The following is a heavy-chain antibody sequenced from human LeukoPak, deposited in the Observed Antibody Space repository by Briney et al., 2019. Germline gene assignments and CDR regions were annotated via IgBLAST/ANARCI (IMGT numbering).Heavy chain of an antibody. CDR1: GGSISSYY. V-gene: IGHV4-59*01. D-gene: IGHD1-14*01. J-gene: IGHJ4*02. CDR2: IYYSGST. CDR3: ARETADYFDY. Sequence: SETLSLTCTVSGGSISSYYWSWIRQPPGKGLEWIGYIYYSGSTNYNPSLKSRVTVSVDTSKNQFSLKLSSVTAADTAVYYCARETADYFDYWGQGTLVTVSS.